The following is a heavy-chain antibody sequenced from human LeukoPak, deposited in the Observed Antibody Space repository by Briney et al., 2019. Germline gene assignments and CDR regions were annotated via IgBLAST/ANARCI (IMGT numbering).Heavy chain of an antibody. CDR1: GFTVSSNY. CDR2: IYSGGST. D-gene: IGHD6-19*01. Sequence: GGSLRLSCAASGFTVSSNYMSWVRQAPGKGLEWVSVIYSGGSTYYADSVKGRFTISRDNSKNTLYLQMNSLRAEDTAVYYCARQKYSSGWYLAFDIWGQGTIVTVSS. CDR3: ARQKYSSGWYLAFDI. V-gene: IGHV3-66*04. J-gene: IGHJ3*02.